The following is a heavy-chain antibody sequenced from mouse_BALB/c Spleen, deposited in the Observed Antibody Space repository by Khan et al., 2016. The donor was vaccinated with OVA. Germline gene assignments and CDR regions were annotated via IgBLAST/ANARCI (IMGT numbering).Heavy chain of an antibody. CDR3: RFTTSRENAKNNLYLQMTSLKSEDSAMYYCARAYYRYDGRVAS. D-gene: IGHD2-14*01. CDR1: GFTFSDYY. CDR2: ISEGGVFT. V-gene: IGHV5-4*02. J-gene: IGHJ3*01. Sequence: EVELVESGGGLVKPGGSLKLSCAASGFTFSDYYMDWVRQTPEKGLEWVATISEGGVFTYYFDSLKGRFTIAGANAKNHLYMQMTSVKSEDSAMLKGRFTTSRENAKNNLYLQMTSLKSEDSAMYYCARAYYRYDGRVASWGQGTLVTVSA.